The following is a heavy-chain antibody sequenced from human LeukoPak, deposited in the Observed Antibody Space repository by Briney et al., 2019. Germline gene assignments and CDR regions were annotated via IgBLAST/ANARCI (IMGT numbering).Heavy chain of an antibody. CDR3: AAPKTAYCSSTSCYINAFDI. CDR2: INHNGST. J-gene: IGHJ3*02. Sequence: PSETLSLTCAVYGGSFSGYYWSWIRQPPGKGLEWIGEINHNGSTNYNPSLKSRVTISVDTSKNQFSLKLSSVTAADTAVYYCAAPKTAYCSSTSCYINAFDIWGQGTMVTVSS. D-gene: IGHD2-2*02. CDR1: GGSFSGYY. V-gene: IGHV4-34*01.